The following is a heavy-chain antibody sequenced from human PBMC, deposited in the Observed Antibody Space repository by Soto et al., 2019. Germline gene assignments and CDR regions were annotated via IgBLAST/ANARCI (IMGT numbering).Heavy chain of an antibody. CDR2: IWYHGVDK. V-gene: IGHV3-33*01. CDR3: ATGFLGLCTSGSCRLDS. CDR1: GFTFSRQA. D-gene: IGHD2-15*01. J-gene: IGHJ4*02. Sequence: QVQLVESGGGVVQPERSLRLSCAASGFTFSRQAMHWVRQAPGRGLEWVAVIWYHGVDKYYADSVKGRFTISRDNSKNTVYLQMNSLRGEDTAVYYCATGFLGLCTSGSCRLDSWGQGSLVTVSS.